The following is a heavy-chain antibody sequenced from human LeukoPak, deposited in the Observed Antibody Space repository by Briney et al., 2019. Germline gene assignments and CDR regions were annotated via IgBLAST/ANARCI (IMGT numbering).Heavy chain of an antibody. D-gene: IGHD4-23*01. CDR3: ARGRPRVNDY. CDR2: INHSGST. J-gene: IGHJ4*02. Sequence: SETLSLTCAVYGGSFSGCYWSWIRQPPGKGLEWIGEINHSGSTNYNPSLKSRVTISVDTSKNQFSLKLSSVTAADTAVYYCARGRPRVNDYWGQGTLVTVSS. V-gene: IGHV4-34*01. CDR1: GGSFSGCY.